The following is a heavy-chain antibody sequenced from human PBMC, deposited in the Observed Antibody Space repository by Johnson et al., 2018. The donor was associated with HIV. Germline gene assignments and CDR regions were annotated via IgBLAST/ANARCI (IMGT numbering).Heavy chain of an antibody. J-gene: IGHJ3*02. V-gene: IGHV3-15*01. CDR2: IKSKTDGGTT. CDR3: ARGYSGYDDAFDI. Sequence: EVQLVESGGGLVKPGGSLRLSCAASGFTFSNAWMSWVRQAPGKGLEWVGRIKSKTDGGTTDYAAPVKGRFTISRDDSKNTLYLQMNSLRAEDTAVYYCARGYSGYDDAFDIWGQGTMVTVSS. D-gene: IGHD5-12*01. CDR1: GFTFSNAW.